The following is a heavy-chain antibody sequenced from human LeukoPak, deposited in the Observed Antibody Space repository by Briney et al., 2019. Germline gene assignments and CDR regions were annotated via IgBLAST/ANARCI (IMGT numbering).Heavy chain of an antibody. J-gene: IGHJ4*02. V-gene: IGHV3-30-3*01. Sequence: GRSLRLSCAASGFTFRNYAMYWVRQAPGKGLEWVAVISYEGSNKYYADSVKGRFTISRDNSKNTLYLQMNSLRAEDTAIYYCARRWSSSWSSFDYWGQGTLVTVSS. CDR3: ARRWSSSWSSFDY. CDR2: ISYEGSNK. D-gene: IGHD6-13*01. CDR1: GFTFRNYA.